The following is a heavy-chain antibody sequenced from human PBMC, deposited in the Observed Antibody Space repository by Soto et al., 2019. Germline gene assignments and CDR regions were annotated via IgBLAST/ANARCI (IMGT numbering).Heavy chain of an antibody. CDR1: GFTFSRYA. J-gene: IGHJ3*02. CDR3: ARGLKSGAVAGRNDAFDI. Sequence: ASVKVCCKASGFTFSRYAINWVRQAPGQGLEWMGFISGYNGNTNYAQNLQGRVTMTTDTSTTTAYMELGSLTSDDTAVYYCARGLKSGAVAGRNDAFDIWGQRTMVTVSS. V-gene: IGHV1-18*01. D-gene: IGHD6-19*01. CDR2: ISGYNGNT.